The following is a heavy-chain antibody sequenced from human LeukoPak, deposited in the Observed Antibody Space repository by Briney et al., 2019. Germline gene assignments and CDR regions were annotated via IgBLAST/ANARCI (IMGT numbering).Heavy chain of an antibody. D-gene: IGHD6-6*01. V-gene: IGHV3-23*01. CDR1: GFTFSSYA. Sequence: GGSLRLSCAASGFTFSSYAMSWVRQAPGKGLEWVSAISGSGGSTYYADSVKGRFTISRDNSKNTLYLQMNSLRAEDTAVYYCAKDEGGLEYSSSPGWVYWGQGTLVTVSS. CDR3: AKDEGGLEYSSSPGWVY. CDR2: ISGSGGST. J-gene: IGHJ4*02.